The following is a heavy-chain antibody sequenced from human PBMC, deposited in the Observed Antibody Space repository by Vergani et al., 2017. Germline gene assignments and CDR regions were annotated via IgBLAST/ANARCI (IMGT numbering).Heavy chain of an antibody. CDR3: ATDLAAGYYDSSGYYYYFDY. D-gene: IGHD3-22*01. V-gene: IGHV1-45*03. CDR1: GYTFTYRY. J-gene: IGHJ4*02. CDR2: ITPFNGNT. Sequence: QMQLVQSGAEVKKTGSSVKVSCKASGYTFTYRYLHWVRQAPRQALEWMGWITPFNGNTNYAQKFQDRVTITRDRSMSTAYMELSSLRSEDTAVYYCATDLAAGYYDSSGYYYYFDYWGQGTLVTVSS.